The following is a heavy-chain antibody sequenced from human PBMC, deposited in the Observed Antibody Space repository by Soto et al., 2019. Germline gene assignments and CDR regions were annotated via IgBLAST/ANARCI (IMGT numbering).Heavy chain of an antibody. J-gene: IGHJ3*01. CDR1: GGSFSGYY. V-gene: IGHV4-34*01. D-gene: IGHD3-10*01. Sequence: QVQLQQWGAGLLKPSETLSLTCAVFGGSFSGYYWSWIRQPPGKGLEWIGEINHSGSTNYNPSLKSRVTISVDTSKNQCSLKLSSVTAADTAVYYCARVSGITMPPEVWGQGTMVTVSS. CDR3: ARVSGITMPPEV. CDR2: INHSGST.